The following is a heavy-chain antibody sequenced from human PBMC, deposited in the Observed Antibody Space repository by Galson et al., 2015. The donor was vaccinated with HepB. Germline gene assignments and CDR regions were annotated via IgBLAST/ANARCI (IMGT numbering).Heavy chain of an antibody. Sequence: VKVSCKASGYTFTGYYMHWVRQAPGQGLEWMGWINPNSGGTNYAQKFQGWVTMTRDTSISTAYMELSRLRSDDTAVYYCARVSSGWLSYGMDVWGQGTTVTVSS. V-gene: IGHV1-2*04. D-gene: IGHD6-19*01. CDR3: ARVSSGWLSYGMDV. CDR1: GYTFTGYY. CDR2: INPNSGGT. J-gene: IGHJ6*02.